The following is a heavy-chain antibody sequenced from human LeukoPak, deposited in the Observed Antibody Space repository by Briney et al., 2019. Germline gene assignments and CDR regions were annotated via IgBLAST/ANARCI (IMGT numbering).Heavy chain of an antibody. V-gene: IGHV3-30*18. J-gene: IGHJ4*02. Sequence: GGSLRLSCAASGFTFSTYGMHWVRQAPGKGLEWVAVISYDGSNKYYADSVKGRFTISRDNSKNTLYLQMNSLRAEDTAVYYCAKREGHRDYYDILTGNYIGDNWGQGTQVTVSS. CDR3: AKREGHRDYYDILTGNYIGDN. CDR2: ISYDGSNK. CDR1: GFTFSTYG. D-gene: IGHD3-9*01.